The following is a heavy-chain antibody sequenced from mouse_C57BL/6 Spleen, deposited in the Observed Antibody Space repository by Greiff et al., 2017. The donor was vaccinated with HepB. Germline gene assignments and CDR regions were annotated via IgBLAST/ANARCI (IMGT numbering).Heavy chain of an antibody. CDR2: IDPETGGT. J-gene: IGHJ3*01. CDR1: GYTFTDYE. CDR3: TRREVYYDYDAWFAY. V-gene: IGHV1-15*01. Sequence: VKLMESGAELVRPGASVTLSCKASGYTFTDYEMHWVKQTPVHGLEWIGAIDPETGGTAYNQKFKGKAILTADKSSSTAYMELRSLTSEDSAVYYCTRREVYYDYDAWFAYWGQGTLVTVSA. D-gene: IGHD2-4*01.